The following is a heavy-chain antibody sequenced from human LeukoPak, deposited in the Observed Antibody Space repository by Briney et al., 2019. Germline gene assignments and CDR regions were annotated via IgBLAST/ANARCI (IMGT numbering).Heavy chain of an antibody. Sequence: PPETLSLTCNVSGGSISSYYWSWIRQPPGKGLEWIGYIYYSGSTDYNPSLKSRVTISVDTSKNQFSLKLSSVTAADTAVYYCARWYSSGWAFDYWGQGTLVTVSS. J-gene: IGHJ4*02. D-gene: IGHD6-19*01. CDR2: IYYSGST. CDR1: GGSISSYY. V-gene: IGHV4-59*08. CDR3: ARWYSSGWAFDY.